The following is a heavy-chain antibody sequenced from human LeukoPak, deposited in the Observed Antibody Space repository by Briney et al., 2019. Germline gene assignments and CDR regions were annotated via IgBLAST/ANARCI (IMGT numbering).Heavy chain of an antibody. Sequence: ASVTVSCKASGYTFTGYYVHWVRQAPGQGLEWMGWINPNSGGTNYAQKFQGRVTMTRDTSISTAYMELSRLRSDDTAVYYCARDRGGMVRGNYYYMDVWGKGTTVTVSS. J-gene: IGHJ6*03. D-gene: IGHD3-10*01. CDR3: ARDRGGMVRGNYYYMDV. CDR2: INPNSGGT. CDR1: GYTFTGYY. V-gene: IGHV1-2*02.